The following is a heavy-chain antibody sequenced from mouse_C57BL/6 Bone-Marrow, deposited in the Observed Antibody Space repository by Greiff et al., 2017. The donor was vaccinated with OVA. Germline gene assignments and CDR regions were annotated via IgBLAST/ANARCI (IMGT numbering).Heavy chain of an antibody. CDR1: GYSFTGYY. CDR2: INPSTGGT. Sequence: EVQLQQSGPELVKPGASVKISCKASGYSFTGYYMNWVKQSPEKSLEWIGEINPSTGGTTYNQKFKAKATLTVDKSSSTAYMQLKSLTSEDSAVYYCARGDRAYWGQGTLVTVSA. V-gene: IGHV1-42*01. D-gene: IGHD3-3*01. J-gene: IGHJ3*01. CDR3: ARGDRAY.